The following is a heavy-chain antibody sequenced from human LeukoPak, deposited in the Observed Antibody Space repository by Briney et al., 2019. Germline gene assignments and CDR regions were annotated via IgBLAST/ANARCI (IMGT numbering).Heavy chain of an antibody. V-gene: IGHV1-18*01. J-gene: IGHJ3*02. CDR3: AGGGGNWGAAFDI. CDR1: GYTFTSYG. D-gene: IGHD4-23*01. Sequence: ASVKVSCKASGYTFTSYGISWVRQAPGQGLEWMGWISAYNGNINYAQKLQGRGTMTTDTSTSTAYKELSSLRSEDTAVYYCAGGGGNWGAAFDIWGQGTMVTVSS. CDR2: ISAYNGNI.